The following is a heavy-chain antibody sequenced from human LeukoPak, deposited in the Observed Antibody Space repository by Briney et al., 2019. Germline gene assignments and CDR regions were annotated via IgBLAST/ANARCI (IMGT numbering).Heavy chain of an antibody. CDR1: GGTFSSYA. CDR3: ARAVNGLTMVRGVRDYYYYMDV. J-gene: IGHJ6*03. Sequence: SVKVSCKASGGTFSSYAISWVRQAPGQGLEWMGGIIPIFGTANYAQRFQGSFTITADKSTSTAYLELSSLRSEDTAVYFCARAVNGLTMVRGVRDYYYYMDVWGKGTKVTVSS. CDR2: IIPIFGTA. V-gene: IGHV1-69*06. D-gene: IGHD3-10*01.